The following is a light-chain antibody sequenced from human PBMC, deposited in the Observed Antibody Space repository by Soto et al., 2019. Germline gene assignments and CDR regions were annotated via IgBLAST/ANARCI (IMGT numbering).Light chain of an antibody. J-gene: IGKJ2*01. CDR1: QSVSSN. V-gene: IGKV3-15*01. CDR2: DAS. CDR3: QQYNNWPYT. Sequence: EIVMTQSPATLSVSPGERATLSCRASQSVSSNLAWYQQKPGQAPRLLIYDASTRATGFPTRFSGSGSGTEFTLTISSLQSEDFAAYYCQQYNNWPYTFGQGTKLEIK.